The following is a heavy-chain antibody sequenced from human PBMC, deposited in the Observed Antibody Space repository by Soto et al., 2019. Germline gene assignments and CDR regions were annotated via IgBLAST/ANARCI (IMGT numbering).Heavy chain of an antibody. Sequence: QVQLQESGPGLVKPSETLSLTCTVSGGSISSYYWSWIRQPPGKGLEWIGYIYYSGSTNYNPSLKSRVTISVATSKNQFSLKLSSVTAADTAVYYCARRGYCSGGRCSHYHYFDYWGQGTLVTVSS. D-gene: IGHD2-15*01. J-gene: IGHJ4*02. CDR1: GGSISSYY. CDR3: ARRGYCSGGRCSHYHYFDY. V-gene: IGHV4-59*08. CDR2: IYYSGST.